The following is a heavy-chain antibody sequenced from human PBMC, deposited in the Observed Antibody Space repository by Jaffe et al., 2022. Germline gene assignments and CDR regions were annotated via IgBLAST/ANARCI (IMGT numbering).Heavy chain of an antibody. V-gene: IGHV3-48*03. CDR1: GFTFSSYE. J-gene: IGHJ4*02. Sequence: EVQLVESGGGLVQPGGSLRLSCAASGFTFSSYEMNWVRQAPGKGLEWVSYISSSGSTIYYADSVKGRFTISRDNAKNSLYLQMNSLRAEDTAVYYCARDHGHYDSSGYYSRLFDYWGQGTLVTVSS. CDR3: ARDHGHYDSSGYYSRLFDY. D-gene: IGHD3-22*01. CDR2: ISSSGSTI.